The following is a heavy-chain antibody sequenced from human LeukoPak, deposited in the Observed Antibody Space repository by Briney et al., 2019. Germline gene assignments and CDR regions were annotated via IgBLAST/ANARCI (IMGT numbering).Heavy chain of an antibody. CDR2: IYYSGTT. Sequence: PSETLSFTCTVSGGSISSDNHYWGWIRQSPGRGLEWIGSIYYSGTTYYNPSRKSRVTMSVDTSKNQFSLKLSSVTAADTAVYYCARDRVVHAFDIWGRGTMVTVSS. CDR3: ARDRVVHAFDI. D-gene: IGHD3-3*01. CDR1: GGSISSDNHY. J-gene: IGHJ3*02. V-gene: IGHV4-39*07.